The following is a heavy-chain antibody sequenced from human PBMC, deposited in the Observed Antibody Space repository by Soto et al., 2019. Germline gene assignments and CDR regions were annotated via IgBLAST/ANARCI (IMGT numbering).Heavy chain of an antibody. D-gene: IGHD1-1*01. CDR2: IYYSGST. J-gene: IGHJ6*03. Sequence: SETLSLTCTVSGGSISSGGYYWSWIRQHPGKGLEWIGYIYYSGSTYYNPSLKSRVIISVDTSKNQFSLKLSSVTAADTAVYYCARGPSRGLLEERRRNYYYYMDVWAKGTTVTVSS. CDR1: GGSISSGGYY. CDR3: ARGPSRGLLEERRRNYYYYMDV. V-gene: IGHV4-31*03.